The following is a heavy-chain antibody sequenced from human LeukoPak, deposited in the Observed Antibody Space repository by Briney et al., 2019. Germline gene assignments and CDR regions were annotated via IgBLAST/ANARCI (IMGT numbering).Heavy chain of an antibody. Sequence: GASVKVSCQASGYTFTSYGISWVRQAPGQRLEWMGWISAYNGNTNYAQKLQGRVTMTTDTSTSTAYMELRSLRSDDTAVYYCARDHGSGSYGEEGNWFDPWGQGTLVTASS. V-gene: IGHV1-18*04. J-gene: IGHJ5*02. CDR2: ISAYNGNT. CDR1: GYTFTSYG. D-gene: IGHD3-10*01. CDR3: ARDHGSGSYGEEGNWFDP.